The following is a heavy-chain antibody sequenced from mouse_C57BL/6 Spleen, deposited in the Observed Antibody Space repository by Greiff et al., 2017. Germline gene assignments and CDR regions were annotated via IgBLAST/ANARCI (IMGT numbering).Heavy chain of an antibody. V-gene: IGHV1-55*01. D-gene: IGHD2-5*01. CDR3: ARESSNYDYAMDY. CDR2: IYPGSGST. Sequence: QVQLQQPGAELVKPGASVKMSCKASGYTFTSYWITWVKQRPGQGLEWIGDIYPGSGSTNYNEKFKSKATLTVDTSSSTAYMQLSSLTSEDSAVYYCARESSNYDYAMDYWGQGTSVTVSS. CDR1: GYTFTSYW. J-gene: IGHJ4*01.